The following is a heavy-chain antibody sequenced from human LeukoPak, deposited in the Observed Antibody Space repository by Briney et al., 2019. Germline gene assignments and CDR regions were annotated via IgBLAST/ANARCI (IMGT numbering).Heavy chain of an antibody. J-gene: IGHJ4*02. D-gene: IGHD4-17*01. CDR3: ARDPTQDYGDDYEECY. CDR1: GGTFSSYA. V-gene: IGHV1-69*04. CDR2: IIPILGIA. Sequence: ASVKVSCKASGGTFSSYAISRVRQAPGQGLEWMGRIIPILGIANYAQKFQGRVTITADKSTSTAYMELSSLRSEDTAVYYCARDPTQDYGDDYEECYWGQGTLVTVSS.